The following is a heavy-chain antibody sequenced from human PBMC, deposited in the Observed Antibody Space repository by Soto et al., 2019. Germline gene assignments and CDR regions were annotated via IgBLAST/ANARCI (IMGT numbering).Heavy chain of an antibody. CDR3: AKAVATTIDIDY. D-gene: IGHD1-26*01. CDR2: ISGSGSST. CDR1: GFTYTNYA. Sequence: GVLRLSCASSGFTYTNYAMSWVRQAPGKGLQWVSAISGSGSSTYYADSVKGRFTISRDNSKNTLYLQMNGLTAEDTATYYCAKAVATTIDIDYWGQGTLVTVSS. V-gene: IGHV3-23*01. J-gene: IGHJ4*02.